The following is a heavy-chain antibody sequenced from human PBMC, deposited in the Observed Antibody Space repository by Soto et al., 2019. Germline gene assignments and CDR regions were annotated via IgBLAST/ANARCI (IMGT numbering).Heavy chain of an antibody. CDR2: FWYDGSTK. Sequence: QVQLVESGGGVVQPGRSLRLSCAASGFTFSSYAMHWVRQAPGKGLEWVAVFWYDGSTKYYADSVKGRFNISRDNSKNTLYLQMNILRADDTAVYYCGRGMGGYSEGPDYWGQGTLVTVSS. CDR3: GRGMGGYSEGPDY. J-gene: IGHJ4*02. D-gene: IGHD5-12*01. V-gene: IGHV3-33*01. CDR1: GFTFSSYA.